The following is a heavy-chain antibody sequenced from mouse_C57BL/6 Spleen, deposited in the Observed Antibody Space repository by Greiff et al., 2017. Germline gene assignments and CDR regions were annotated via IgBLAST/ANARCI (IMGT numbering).Heavy chain of an antibody. CDR2: INSDGSST. V-gene: IGHV5-16*01. D-gene: IGHD1-1*01. CDR3: ARVYPYYFDY. Sequence: EVKLMESEGGLVQPGSSMKLSCTASGFTFSDYYMAWVRQVPEKGLEWVANINSDGSSTYYLDSLKSRFIISRDNAKNILYLQMSSLKSEDTATYYCARVYPYYFDYWGQGTTLTVSS. J-gene: IGHJ2*01. CDR1: GFTFSDYY.